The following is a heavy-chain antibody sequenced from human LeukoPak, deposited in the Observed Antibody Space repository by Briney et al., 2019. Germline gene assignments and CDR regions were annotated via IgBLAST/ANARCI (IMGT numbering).Heavy chain of an antibody. CDR1: GGTFSSFA. CDR3: ARDSGSYGAYFDY. D-gene: IGHD1-26*01. J-gene: IGHJ4*02. V-gene: IGHV1-69*06. CDR2: IIPIFGTT. Sequence: SVKVSCKTSGGTFSSFAITWVRQTPGQGLEWMGGIIPIFGTTNYAQKFQDRVTITADKSTSTAYMKLSSLRSEDTAVYFCARDSGSYGAYFDYWGQGTLVTVSS.